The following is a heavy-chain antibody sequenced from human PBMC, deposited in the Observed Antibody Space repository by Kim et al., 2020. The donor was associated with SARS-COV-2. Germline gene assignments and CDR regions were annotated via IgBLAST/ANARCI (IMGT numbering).Heavy chain of an antibody. CDR3: ARGGSGSLDY. CDR2: ST. D-gene: IGHD3-16*01. V-gene: IGHV3-74*01. Sequence: STSYADSGKGRVTNARDNAKNTLYLQMNSLRAEDTAVYYCARGGSGSLDYWGQGPLVTVAS. J-gene: IGHJ4*02.